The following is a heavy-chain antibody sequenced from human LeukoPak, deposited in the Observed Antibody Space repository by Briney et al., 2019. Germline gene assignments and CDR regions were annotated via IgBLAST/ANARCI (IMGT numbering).Heavy chain of an antibody. D-gene: IGHD6-19*01. CDR3: TTQYSSGPPGY. V-gene: IGHV3-73*01. J-gene: IGHJ4*02. CDR1: GFTFSGSA. CDR2: IISKVNNYAT. Sequence: GGSLRLSCAASGFTFSGSAMHWVRHASGKGLEWVGRIISKVNNYATAYAASVKDRFTISRDDSRNTAYLQMNSLKTEDTAVYYCTTQYSSGPPGYWGQGTLVTVSS.